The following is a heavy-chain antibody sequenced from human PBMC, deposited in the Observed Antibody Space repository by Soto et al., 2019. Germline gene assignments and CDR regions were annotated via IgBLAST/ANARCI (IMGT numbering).Heavy chain of an antibody. D-gene: IGHD6-19*01. CDR2: IYYSGST. CDR1: GGSVSSGSYY. Sequence: QVQLQESGPGLVKPSETLSLTCTVSGGSVSSGSYYWSWIRQPPGKGLEWIGYIYYSGSTNYNPPLKRRVTISGDTANTQFSLKLSSVTAADTAVYYCAREPRIAVAPWGQGTLVTVSS. V-gene: IGHV4-61*01. CDR3: AREPRIAVAP. J-gene: IGHJ5*02.